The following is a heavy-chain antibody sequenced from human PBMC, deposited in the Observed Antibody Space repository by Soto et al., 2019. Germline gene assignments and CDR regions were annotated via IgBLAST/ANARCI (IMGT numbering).Heavy chain of an antibody. CDR3: ARDATAVASSYFDN. CDR2: ISYDESNK. D-gene: IGHD6-19*01. V-gene: IGHV3-30*09. Sequence: PGGSLRLSCAASGYTFSSHATHWARQAPGKGLEWVAVISYDESNKYYADSVKGRFAISRDNSKDTLYLQMNSLRAEDTAVYYCARDATAVASSYFDNWGQGAPVTVSS. CDR1: GYTFSSHA. J-gene: IGHJ4*02.